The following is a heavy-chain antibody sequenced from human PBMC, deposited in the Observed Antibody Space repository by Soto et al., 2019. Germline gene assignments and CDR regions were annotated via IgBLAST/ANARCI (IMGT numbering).Heavy chain of an antibody. Sequence: SVKVSCKASGGTFSSYTISWVRQAPGQGLEWMGRIIPILGIANYAQKFQGRVTITADKSTGTAYMELSSLRSEDTAVYYGARVWCGELLFAGMDVWGQGTTVTVSS. CDR2: IIPILGIA. CDR1: GGTFSSYT. D-gene: IGHD3-10*01. V-gene: IGHV1-69*02. J-gene: IGHJ6*02. CDR3: ARVWCGELLFAGMDV.